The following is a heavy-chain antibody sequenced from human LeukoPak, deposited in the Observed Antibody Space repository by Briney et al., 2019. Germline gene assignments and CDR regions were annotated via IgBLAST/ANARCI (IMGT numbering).Heavy chain of an antibody. V-gene: IGHV1-46*01. CDR1: GYTFTSHY. D-gene: IGHD2-15*01. CDR2: INPSGGST. Sequence: GASVKVSCKASGYTFTSHYMHWVRQAPGQGLEWMGIINPSGGSTSYAQKFQGRVTMTRDTSTSTVYMELSSLRSEDTAVYYCARDRIRGVVVAATFRYWGQGTLVTVSS. CDR3: ARDRIRGVVVAATFRY. J-gene: IGHJ4*02.